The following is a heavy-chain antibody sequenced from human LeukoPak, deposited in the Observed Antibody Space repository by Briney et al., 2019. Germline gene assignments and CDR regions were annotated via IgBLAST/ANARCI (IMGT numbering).Heavy chain of an antibody. J-gene: IGHJ3*02. V-gene: IGHV3-48*04. Sequence: GGSLRLSCAASGFTFSSYSMNWVRQAPGKGLEWVSYISISGNMICYADSVKGRFTISRDNAKNSLYLQMNSLRAGDTAVYYCARFGTITGTKGRAFDIWGQGTMVTVSS. CDR3: ARFGTITGTKGRAFDI. D-gene: IGHD1-7*01. CDR2: ISISGNMI. CDR1: GFTFSSYS.